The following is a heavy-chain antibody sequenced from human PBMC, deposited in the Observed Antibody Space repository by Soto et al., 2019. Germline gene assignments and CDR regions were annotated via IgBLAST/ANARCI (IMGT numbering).Heavy chain of an antibody. CDR2: IIPTFGTA. CDR3: ARVASSGRFGY. Sequence: ASVKVSCKAPGGTFSSYAISWVRQAPGQGLEWMGGIIPTFGTANYAQKFQGRVTITADESTRTAYMELSSLRSEDTAVYYCARVASSGRFGYWGQGTLVTVSS. CDR1: GGTFSSYA. J-gene: IGHJ4*02. D-gene: IGHD3-22*01. V-gene: IGHV1-69*13.